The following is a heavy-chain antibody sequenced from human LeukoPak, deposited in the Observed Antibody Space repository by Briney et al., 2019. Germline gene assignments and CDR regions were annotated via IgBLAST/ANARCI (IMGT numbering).Heavy chain of an antibody. Sequence: AXGYTFTNYHMNWVRQAPGQGLEWMGIINPSGGSTTNAQKFQGRVIMTRDMSTRTVYMEMSSRRAEETAVYLCARXGHSPFFDYWGQGTLVIVSS. J-gene: IGHJ4*02. CDR3: ARXGHSPFFDY. CDR2: INPSGGST. V-gene: IGHV1-46*01. CDR1: GYTFTNYH.